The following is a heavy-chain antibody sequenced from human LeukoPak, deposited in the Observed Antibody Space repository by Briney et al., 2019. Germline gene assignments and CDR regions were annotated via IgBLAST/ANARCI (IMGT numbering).Heavy chain of an antibody. Sequence: PGRSLRLSCAASGFTFDDYAMHWVRQAPGKGLEWVSGISWNSGSIGYADSVKGRFTISRDNAKNSLYLQMNSLRAEDTALYYCAKDREYCYGSGSLDYWGQGTLVTVSS. CDR2: ISWNSGSI. D-gene: IGHD3-10*01. CDR1: GFTFDDYA. CDR3: AKDREYCYGSGSLDY. J-gene: IGHJ4*02. V-gene: IGHV3-9*01.